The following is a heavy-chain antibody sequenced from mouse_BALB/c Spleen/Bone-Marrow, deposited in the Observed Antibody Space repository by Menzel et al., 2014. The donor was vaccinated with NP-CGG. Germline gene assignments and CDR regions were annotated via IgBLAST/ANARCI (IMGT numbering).Heavy chain of an antibody. V-gene: IGHV1S56*01. CDR1: GYTFTSYY. D-gene: IGHD2-2*01. CDR2: IYPGNVNT. J-gene: IGHJ4*01. CDR3: ARGGWLRDAMDY. Sequence: VNVVESGPELVKPGASVRISCKASGYTFTSYYIHWVKQRPGQGLEWIGWIYPGNVNTKYNEKFKGKATLTADKSSSTAYMQLSSLTSEDSAVYFCARGGWLRDAMDYWGQGTPVTVSS.